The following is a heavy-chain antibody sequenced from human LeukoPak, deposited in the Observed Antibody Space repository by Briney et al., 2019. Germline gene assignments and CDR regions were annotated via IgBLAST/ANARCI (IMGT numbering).Heavy chain of an antibody. CDR3: ARDAPSTMRGAFDI. V-gene: IGHV3-64*01. CDR2: ISSNGGST. CDR1: GFTFSDYY. Sequence: GSLRLSCAASGFTFSDYYMGWIRQAPGKGLEYVSAISSNGGSTYYANSVKGRFTISRDNSKNTLYLQMGSLRAEDMAVYYCARDAPSTMRGAFDIWGQGTMVTVSS. J-gene: IGHJ3*02. D-gene: IGHD3-22*01.